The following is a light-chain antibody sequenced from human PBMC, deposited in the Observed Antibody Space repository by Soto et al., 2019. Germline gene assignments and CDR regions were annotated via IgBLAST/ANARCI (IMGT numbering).Light chain of an antibody. V-gene: IGLV2-8*01. CDR3: ASFAGSISL. CDR1: SSDVGGYNY. Sequence: QSALTQPPSASGSPGQSVTISCTGTSSDVGGYNYVSWYQQHPGKAPKVMIYEVSKRPSGVPDRFSGSKSGNTASLPVSGLQAEDEADYYCASFAGSISLFGGGTKLTVL. CDR2: EVS. J-gene: IGLJ2*01.